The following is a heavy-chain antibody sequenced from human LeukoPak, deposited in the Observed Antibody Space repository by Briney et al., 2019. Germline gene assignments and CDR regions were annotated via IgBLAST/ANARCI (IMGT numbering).Heavy chain of an antibody. CDR2: IYSGGST. D-gene: IGHD3-10*01. CDR1: GFTVSSNY. J-gene: IGHJ3*02. Sequence: PGGSLRLSCAASGFTVSSNYMSWVRQAPGKGLEWVSVIYSGGSTYYADSVKGRFTISRDNSKNTVYLQMNSLRAEDTAVYYCARDRTGSDAFDIWGQGTMVTVSS. V-gene: IGHV3-53*01. CDR3: ARDRTGSDAFDI.